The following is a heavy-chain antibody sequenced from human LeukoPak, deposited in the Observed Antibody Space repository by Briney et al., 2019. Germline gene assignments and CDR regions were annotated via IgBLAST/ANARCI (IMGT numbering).Heavy chain of an antibody. Sequence: ASVKVSCKASGGTFSSYAISWVRQAPGQGLEWMGGIVPIFGTANYAQKFQGRVTITADESTSTAYMELSSLRSEDTAVYYCARDGELRYFDWLKNYYYGMDVWGKGTTVTVSS. CDR2: IVPIFGTA. CDR1: GGTFSSYA. CDR3: ARDGELRYFDWLKNYYYGMDV. D-gene: IGHD3-9*01. J-gene: IGHJ6*04. V-gene: IGHV1-69*13.